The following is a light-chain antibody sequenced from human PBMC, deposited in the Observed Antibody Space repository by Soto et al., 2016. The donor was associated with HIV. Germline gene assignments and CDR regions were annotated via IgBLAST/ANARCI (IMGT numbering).Light chain of an antibody. CDR3: QVWDSRNNRVV. CDR1: NIGTKS. J-gene: IGLJ2*01. Sequence: SYELTQPPSLSVAPGETARITCGGNNIGTKSVHWYQQKPGQAPVLVVYDDRYRPSGIPERFSGSNSGNTATLIISRVEAGDEADYYCQVWDSRNNRVVFGGGTKLTVL. V-gene: IGLV3-21*02. CDR2: DDR.